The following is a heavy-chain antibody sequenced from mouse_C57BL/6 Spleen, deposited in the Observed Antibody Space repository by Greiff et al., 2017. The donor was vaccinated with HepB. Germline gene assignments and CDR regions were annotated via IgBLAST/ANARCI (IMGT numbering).Heavy chain of an antibody. V-gene: IGHV1-54*01. CDR1: GYAFTNYL. CDR3: ARRNYGSSYLDY. D-gene: IGHD1-1*01. J-gene: IGHJ2*01. CDR2: INPGSGGT. Sequence: QVHVKQSGAELVRPGTSVKVSCKASGYAFTNYLIEWVKQRPGQGLEWIGVINPGSGGTNYNEKFKGKATLTADKSSSTAYMQLSSLTSEDSAVYFCARRNYGSSYLDYWGQGTTLTVSS.